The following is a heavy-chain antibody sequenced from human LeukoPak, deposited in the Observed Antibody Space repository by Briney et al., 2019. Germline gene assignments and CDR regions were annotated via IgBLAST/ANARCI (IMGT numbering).Heavy chain of an antibody. CDR3: ARVGCSGGSCYDLDD. J-gene: IGHJ4*02. CDR2: IYTSGST. Sequence: KSSETLSLTCTVSGGSISNYYCSWIRQPAGKGLGWIGRIYTSGSTNNNPSLESRVIMSVDTSKNQFSVKLSSVTAAGRAVYYCARVGCSGGSCYDLDDWGQGTLVTVSS. V-gene: IGHV4-4*07. D-gene: IGHD2-15*01. CDR1: GGSISNYY.